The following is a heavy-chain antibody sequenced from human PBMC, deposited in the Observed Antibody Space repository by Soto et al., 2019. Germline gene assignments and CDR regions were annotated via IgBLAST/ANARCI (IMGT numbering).Heavy chain of an antibody. J-gene: IGHJ4*02. CDR2: ISGSGTXT. CDR3: AKRGRGAVAFDY. CDR1: GFTFSSYA. D-gene: IGHD6-19*01. Sequence: EVQLXESGGGLVQPGGSLXXSXAXXGFTFSSYAMXWVRQAPGKGLEWVSTISGSGTXTXYAYSVTGRFTISRDNSKNTLYLQMNSLRAEDTAVYYCAKRGRGAVAFDYWGQGTLVTVSS. V-gene: IGHV3-23*01.